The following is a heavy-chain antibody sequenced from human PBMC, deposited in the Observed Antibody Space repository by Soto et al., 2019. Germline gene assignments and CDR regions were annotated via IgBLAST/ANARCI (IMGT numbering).Heavy chain of an antibody. CDR2: ISGSGGGT. V-gene: IGHV3-23*01. D-gene: IGHD6-6*01. Sequence: GGSLRLSCAASEFTFSSYAMSWVRQAPGKGLEWVSAISGSGGGTYYADSVKGRFTISRDNSKNTLYLQMNSLRAEDTAVYYCAKDFRAARPAGFDYWGQGTLVTVSS. J-gene: IGHJ4*02. CDR3: AKDFRAARPAGFDY. CDR1: EFTFSSYA.